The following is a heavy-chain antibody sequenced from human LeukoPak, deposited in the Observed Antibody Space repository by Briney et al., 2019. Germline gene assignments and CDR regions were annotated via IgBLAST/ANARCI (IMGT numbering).Heavy chain of an antibody. J-gene: IGHJ5*02. CDR2: IYNSGST. D-gene: IGHD6-6*01. CDR3: ARNSSSSSPPERYNWFDP. CDR1: GYSIGTDYY. Sequence: SETLSLTCAVSGYSIGTDYYWGWIRQSPGKGLEWIGSIYNSGSTYYNPTLKSRIIISVDTSKHQFSLKLSSVTAADTAVYYCARNSSSSSPPERYNWFDPWGQGTLVTVSS. V-gene: IGHV4-38-2*01.